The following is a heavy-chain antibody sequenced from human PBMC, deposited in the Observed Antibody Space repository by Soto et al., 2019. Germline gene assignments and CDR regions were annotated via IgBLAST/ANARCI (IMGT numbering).Heavy chain of an antibody. CDR2: ISNDGANT. CDR1: GFTFSSYW. V-gene: IGHV3-74*01. Sequence: GGSLRLSCAASGFTFSSYWMHWVRQAPGKGLVWVSRISNDGANTSYADSLRGRFTISRDNAKNSLHLQMNSLRAEDTAVYYCTTDASRDSSARGWFDPWGPGTLVTVSS. D-gene: IGHD6-13*01. J-gene: IGHJ5*02. CDR3: TTDASRDSSARGWFDP.